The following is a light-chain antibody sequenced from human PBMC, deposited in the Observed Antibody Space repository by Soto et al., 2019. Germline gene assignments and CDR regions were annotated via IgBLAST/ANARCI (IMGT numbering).Light chain of an antibody. CDR1: SSDVGGYNY. V-gene: IGLV2-14*01. CDR2: DVN. J-gene: IGLJ1*01. CDR3: SSYTSSSPRG. Sequence: QSALTQPASVSGSPGQSITISCTGTSSDVGGYNYVSWYQQHPGKAPKLMIYDVNNRPSGVSNRFSGSKSGNTASLTISGLQAEDEADYYCSSYTSSSPRGFGTGTKVTVL.